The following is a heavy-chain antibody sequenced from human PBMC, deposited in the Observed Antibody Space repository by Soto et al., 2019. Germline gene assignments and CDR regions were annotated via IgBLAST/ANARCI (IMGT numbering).Heavy chain of an antibody. CDR1: GYTFTSYD. CDR2: MNPNSGNT. V-gene: IGHV1-8*01. Sequence: QVQLVQSGAEVKKPGASVTVSCKAYGYTFTSYDINWVRQATGQGLEWMGWMNPNSGNTGYAQKFQGRVTMTRNTSISTAYMELSSLRSEDTAVYYCARDGYYDILTGTYGMDVWGQGTTVTVSS. CDR3: ARDGYYDILTGTYGMDV. D-gene: IGHD3-9*01. J-gene: IGHJ6*02.